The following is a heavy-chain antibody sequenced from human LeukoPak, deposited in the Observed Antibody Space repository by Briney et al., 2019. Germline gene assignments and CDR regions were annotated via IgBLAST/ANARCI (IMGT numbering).Heavy chain of an antibody. D-gene: IGHD5-18*01. CDR1: GFTFRSYG. V-gene: IGHV3-23*01. Sequence: PGGTLRLSCAASGFTFRSYGMSWVRQAPGKGLEWVSVISGSGGSTYYADSAKGRFTISRDNSKNTLYLQMNSLRAEDTAVYYCAKSEGRGYSYGLVRYYMDVWGKGTTVTISS. J-gene: IGHJ6*03. CDR3: AKSEGRGYSYGLVRYYMDV. CDR2: ISGSGGST.